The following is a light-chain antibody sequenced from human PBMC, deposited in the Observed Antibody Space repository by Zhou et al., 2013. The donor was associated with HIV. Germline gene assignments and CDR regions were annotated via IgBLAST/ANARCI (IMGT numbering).Light chain of an antibody. V-gene: IGKV3-20*01. J-gene: IGKJ4*01. CDR3: QQYGSSPLLI. CDR2: DAS. Sequence: EIVLTQSPATLSLSPGERATLSCRASQSVSSYLAWYQQKPGQAPRLLIYDASNRATGIPDRFSGSGSGTDFTLTISRLEPEDFAVYYCQQYGSSPLLIFAGGTKVEIK. CDR1: QSVSSY.